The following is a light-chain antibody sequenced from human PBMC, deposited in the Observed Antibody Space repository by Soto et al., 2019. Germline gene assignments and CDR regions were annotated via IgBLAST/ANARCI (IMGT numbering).Light chain of an antibody. Sequence: IVLTKSPATLSLPQGERATLSCRASETVSIYLAWYKQKPGQAPRLLIYDASNRATGIPARFSGSGSGTDFTLTISSLEPEDFAVYYCQQRRNWPPSITFGQGTRLAI. J-gene: IGKJ5*01. CDR2: DAS. V-gene: IGKV3-11*01. CDR1: ETVSIY. CDR3: QQRRNWPPSIT.